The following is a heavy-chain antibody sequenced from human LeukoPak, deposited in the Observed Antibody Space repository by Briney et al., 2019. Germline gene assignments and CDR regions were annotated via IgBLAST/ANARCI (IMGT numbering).Heavy chain of an antibody. Sequence: GASVTVSCTASGGTFSSYAISWVRQAPGQGLEWMGWISAYNGNTNYAQKLQGRVTMTTDTSTSTAYMELRSLRSDDTAVYYCARDRDSMWEAAAGVFDYWGQGTLVTVSS. V-gene: IGHV1-18*01. J-gene: IGHJ4*02. D-gene: IGHD6-13*01. CDR1: GGTFSSYA. CDR2: ISAYNGNT. CDR3: ARDRDSMWEAAAGVFDY.